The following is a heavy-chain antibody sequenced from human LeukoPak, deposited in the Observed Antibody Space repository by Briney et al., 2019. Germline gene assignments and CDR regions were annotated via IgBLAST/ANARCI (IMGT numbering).Heavy chain of an antibody. V-gene: IGHV1-2*02. J-gene: IGHJ6*02. CDR1: GYTFTGYY. D-gene: IGHD3-3*01. Sequence: ASVKVSCKTSGYTFTGYYMHWVRQAPGQGLEWMGWINPNSGGTNYAQKFQGRVTMTSDTSISTAYMELSRLRSDDTAVYYCAADDLFRGVWGQGTTVTVSS. CDR2: INPNSGGT. CDR3: AADDLFRGV.